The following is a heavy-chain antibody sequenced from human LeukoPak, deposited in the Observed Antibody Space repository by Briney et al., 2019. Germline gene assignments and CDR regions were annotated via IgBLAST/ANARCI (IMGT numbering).Heavy chain of an antibody. V-gene: IGHV3-74*01. Sequence: GGSLRLSCAASGFTFSRYLMHWVRQAPGKGLVWVSRINTDESSTRYADSVKGRFTISRDNAKNTLYLQMSSLRAEDTAVYYCARAGGVTASLDSWGQGTLVTVSS. CDR3: ARAGGVTASLDS. CDR1: GFTFSRYL. CDR2: INTDESST. D-gene: IGHD2-21*02. J-gene: IGHJ4*02.